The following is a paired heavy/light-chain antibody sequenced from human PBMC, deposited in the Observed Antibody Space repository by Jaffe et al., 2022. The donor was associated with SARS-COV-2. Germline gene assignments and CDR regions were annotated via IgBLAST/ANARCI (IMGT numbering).Light chain of an antibody. Sequence: QSALTQPRSVSGSPGQSVTISCTGTSSDVGGYNYVSWYRQHPGKAPKVMIYDVNKRPSGVPDRFSGSKSGDTASLTISGLQGEDEADYYCCSYAGSYSVVFGGGTKLTVL. J-gene: IGLJ2*01. V-gene: IGLV2-11*01. CDR3: CSYAGSYSVV. CDR1: SSDVGGYNY. CDR2: DVN.
Heavy chain of an antibody. Sequence: QVQLVESGGGLVKPGGSLRLSCAASGFTFSDYYMTWIRQAPGKGLEWVSSISSSSSYISYADSVKGRFTISRDNAKNSLYLQIDSLRAEDTAVYYCARARVYCPKGVCSTSNFDYWGQGTLVTVSS. CDR2: ISSSSSYI. J-gene: IGHJ4*02. CDR3: ARARVYCPKGVCSTSNFDY. V-gene: IGHV3-11*06. D-gene: IGHD2-8*01. CDR1: GFTFSDYY.